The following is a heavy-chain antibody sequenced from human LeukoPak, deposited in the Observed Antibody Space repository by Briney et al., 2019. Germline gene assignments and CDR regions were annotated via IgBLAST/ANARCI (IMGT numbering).Heavy chain of an antibody. CDR1: GDTLTGYY. Sequence: ASVKVSCKASGDTLTGYYIHWVRQAPGQGLEWMGCFDPNTGATHYAQKFQGRVTMTRDTFIDTDYMELSSLRSDDTALYYCAGYTVVRGITLSAFDIWGQGTVLTVSS. D-gene: IGHD3-10*01. V-gene: IGHV1-2*02. J-gene: IGHJ3*02. CDR3: AGYTVVRGITLSAFDI. CDR2: FDPNTGAT.